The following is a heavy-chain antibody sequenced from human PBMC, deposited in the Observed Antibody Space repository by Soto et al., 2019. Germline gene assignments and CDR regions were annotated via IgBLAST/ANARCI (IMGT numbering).Heavy chain of an antibody. D-gene: IGHD3-3*01. V-gene: IGHV3-23*01. Sequence: WGSLRLSCAASGFTFSSYAMSWVRQAPGKGLEWVSAISGSGGSTYYADSVKGRFTISRDNSKNTLYLQMNSLRAEDTAVYYCASAYYDFWSGYYTGYYYYYGMDVWGQGTLVTVSS. CDR3: ASAYYDFWSGYYTGYYYYYGMDV. CDR2: ISGSGGST. J-gene: IGHJ6*02. CDR1: GFTFSSYA.